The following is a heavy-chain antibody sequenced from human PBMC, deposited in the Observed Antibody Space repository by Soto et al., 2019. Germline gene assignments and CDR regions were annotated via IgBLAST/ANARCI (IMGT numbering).Heavy chain of an antibody. D-gene: IGHD6-13*01. J-gene: IGHJ3*02. CDR1: GFSLSTSGMC. CDR3: ARIRSRAGTGAFDI. Sequence: ESGPTLVNPTQTLTLTCTFSGFSLSTSGMCVSWIRQPPGKALEWLALIDWDDDKYYSTSLKTRLTISKDTSKNQVVLTMTNMEPVDTATYYCARIRSRAGTGAFDIWGQGTTVTVSS. V-gene: IGHV2-70*01. CDR2: IDWDDDK.